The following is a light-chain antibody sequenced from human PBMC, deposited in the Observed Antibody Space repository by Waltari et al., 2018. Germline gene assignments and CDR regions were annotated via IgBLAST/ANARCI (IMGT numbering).Light chain of an antibody. CDR3: QQRYSTQT. J-gene: IGKJ2*01. CDR2: AAS. Sequence: DIQMTQSPSSLSASVGDRVTITCRASQSISSYLNWYQQKPGKAPKLLIYAASSLQSGVPTRFSGSGSGTDFTLTISSLQPEDFATYYCQQRYSTQTFGQGTKLEIK. CDR1: QSISSY. V-gene: IGKV1-39*01.